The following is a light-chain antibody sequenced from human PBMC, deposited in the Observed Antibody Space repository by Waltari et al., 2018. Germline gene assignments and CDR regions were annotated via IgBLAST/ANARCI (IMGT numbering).Light chain of an antibody. CDR1: QGISDS. CDR2: DAS. Sequence: DILMTQSPSSLSASGGDRVPITCRASQGISDSLAWSQQKPGKTPQVLLHDASSLESGVPARFSGSGSGTEFTLTISRLQPEDFATYYCQQYFDFPRTFGQGTRVDIK. J-gene: IGKJ1*01. V-gene: IGKV1-NL1*01. CDR3: QQYFDFPRT.